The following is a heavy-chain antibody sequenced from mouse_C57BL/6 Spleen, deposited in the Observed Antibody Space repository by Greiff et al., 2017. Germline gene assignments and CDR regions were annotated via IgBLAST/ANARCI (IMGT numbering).Heavy chain of an antibody. Sequence: VKLQESGTELVKPGASVKLSCKASGYTFTSYWMHWVKQRPGQGLEWIGNINPSNGGTNYNEKFKSKATLTVDKSSSTAYMQLSSLTSEDSAVYYCARERITTVVPAMDYWGQGTSVTVSS. V-gene: IGHV1-53*01. J-gene: IGHJ4*01. CDR2: INPSNGGT. CDR3: ARERITTVVPAMDY. CDR1: GYTFTSYW. D-gene: IGHD1-1*01.